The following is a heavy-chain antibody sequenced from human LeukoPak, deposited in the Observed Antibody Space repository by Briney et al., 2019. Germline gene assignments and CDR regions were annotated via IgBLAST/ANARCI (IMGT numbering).Heavy chain of an antibody. J-gene: IGHJ3*02. Sequence: SETLSLTCTVSGGSISSSSYYWGWIRQPPGKGLEWIGSIYYSGSTYYNPSLKSRVTISVDTSKNQFSLKLSSVTAADTAVYYCADTGLNSDAFDIWGQGTMVTVSS. CDR3: ADTGLNSDAFDI. D-gene: IGHD1-14*01. CDR2: IYYSGST. V-gene: IGHV4-39*01. CDR1: GGSISSSSYY.